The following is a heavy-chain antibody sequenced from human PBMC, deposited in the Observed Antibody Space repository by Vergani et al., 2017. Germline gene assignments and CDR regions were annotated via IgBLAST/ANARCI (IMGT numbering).Heavy chain of an antibody. J-gene: IGHJ5*01. CDR3: AREQSGYSTGDICYIHPWFES. V-gene: IGHV1-8*02. D-gene: IGHD2-15*01. Sequence: QVQLVQSGAEVKKPGASVKFSCKASGYTFNTYEINWVRQAPGQGLAWMGWMNPNSGNKGYAQKFQGRVTLTRDTSITTAYMELNSVRFGDTAGYYCAREQSGYSTGDICYIHPWFESSVQGTLVTVSS. CDR1: GYTFNTYE. CDR2: MNPNSGNK.